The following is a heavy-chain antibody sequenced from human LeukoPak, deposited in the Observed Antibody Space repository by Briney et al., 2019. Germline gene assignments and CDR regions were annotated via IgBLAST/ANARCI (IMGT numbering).Heavy chain of an antibody. CDR2: ISGSGGST. J-gene: IGHJ3*02. CDR1: GFTFSNYA. V-gene: IGHV3-23*01. CDR3: AEEGENYAFDI. D-gene: IGHD2-21*01. Sequence: GGSLRLSCAASGFTFSNYAMTWGRQAPGKGLEWVSAISGSGGSTYYADSVKGRFTISRDNSKNTRYLQINSLRAEDTAIYYCAEEGENYAFDIWGQGTMVTVSS.